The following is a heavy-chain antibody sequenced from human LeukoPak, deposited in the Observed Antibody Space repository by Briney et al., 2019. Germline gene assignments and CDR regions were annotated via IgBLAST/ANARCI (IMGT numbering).Heavy chain of an antibody. D-gene: IGHD3-3*01. J-gene: IGHJ6*03. CDR2: ISSSSNYI. Sequence: KAGGSLRLSCAASGFTFSSYGMSWVRQAPGKGLEWVSSISSSSNYIYYADSVKGRVTISRDNAKNSLYLQMNSLRAEDTAVYYCARYYDFWSSYSSYYYMDVWGKGTTVTVSS. V-gene: IGHV3-21*01. CDR3: ARYYDFWSSYSSYYYMDV. CDR1: GFTFSSYG.